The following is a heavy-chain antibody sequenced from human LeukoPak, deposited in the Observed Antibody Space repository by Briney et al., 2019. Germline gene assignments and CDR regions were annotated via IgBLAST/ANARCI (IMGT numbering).Heavy chain of an antibody. D-gene: IGHD6-19*01. CDR1: GGSISSYY. CDR2: IYYSGST. J-gene: IGHJ5*02. CDR3: ARDKRIAVAGTFGFDP. V-gene: IGHV4-59*01. Sequence: SETLSLTCTVSGGSISSYYWSWIRQPPGKGLEWIGYIYYSGSTNYNPSLKSRVTISVDTSKNQFSLKLSSVTAADTAVYYCARDKRIAVAGTFGFDPWGQGTLVTVSS.